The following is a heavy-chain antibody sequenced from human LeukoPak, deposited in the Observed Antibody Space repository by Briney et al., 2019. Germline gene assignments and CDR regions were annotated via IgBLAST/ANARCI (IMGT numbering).Heavy chain of an antibody. CDR3: AKDLTPRDSRSWYTDAFDI. Sequence: GGSLRLSCTASGFTLSSYEMSWIRHPPGNGLESVSAISGTGGSTYYADSVKGRFTISRDNSKNTLYLQMNSLRAEDTAVHYCAKDLTPRDSRSWYTDAFDIWGQGTMVTVSS. J-gene: IGHJ3*02. V-gene: IGHV3-23*01. CDR2: ISGTGGST. D-gene: IGHD6-13*01. CDR1: GFTLSSYE.